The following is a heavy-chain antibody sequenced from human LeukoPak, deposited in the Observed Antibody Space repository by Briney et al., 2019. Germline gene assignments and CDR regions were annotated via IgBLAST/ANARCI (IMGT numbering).Heavy chain of an antibody. V-gene: IGHV3-30*02. CDR2: IRYDGSNK. D-gene: IGHD3-22*01. CDR3: AKEPPGYYYDSSGYGLGIFDY. Sequence: GGSLRLSCAASGFTFSSYGMHWVRQAPGKGLEWVAIIRYDGSNKYYADSVKGRFTISRDNSKNTLYLQMNSLRAEDTAVYYCAKEPPGYYYDSSGYGLGIFDYWGQGTLVTVSS. CDR1: GFTFSSYG. J-gene: IGHJ4*02.